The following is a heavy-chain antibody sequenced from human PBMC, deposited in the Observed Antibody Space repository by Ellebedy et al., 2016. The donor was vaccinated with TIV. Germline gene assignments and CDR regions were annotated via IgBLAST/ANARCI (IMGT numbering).Heavy chain of an antibody. CDR2: ISRSSSNT. V-gene: IGHV3-21*05. Sequence: PGGSLRLSCAASGFIFSHYSMNWVRQAPGKGLAWVSYISRSSSNTYYGDSAKGRFTISRDNSKRTLYLQMNSLRADDTAIYYCAKLSGVLSWYADYWGLGARVTVSS. CDR3: AKLSGVLSWYADY. J-gene: IGHJ4*02. CDR1: GFIFSHYS. D-gene: IGHD6-13*01.